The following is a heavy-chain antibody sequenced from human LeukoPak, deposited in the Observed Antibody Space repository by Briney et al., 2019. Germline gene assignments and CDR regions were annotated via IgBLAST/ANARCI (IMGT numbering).Heavy chain of an antibody. V-gene: IGHV1-8*03. CDR2: MNPNSGNT. CDR1: GYTFTSYD. D-gene: IGHD1-1*01. CDR3: ARAPPRPQTYTTKNWFAP. J-gene: IGHJ5*02. Sequence: ASVKVSCKASGYTFTSYDINWVRQATGQGLEWMGWMNPNSGNTGYAQKFQGRVTITRNTSISTAYMELSSLRSEDTAVYYCARAPPRPQTYTTKNWFAPWRQGTLVRLL.